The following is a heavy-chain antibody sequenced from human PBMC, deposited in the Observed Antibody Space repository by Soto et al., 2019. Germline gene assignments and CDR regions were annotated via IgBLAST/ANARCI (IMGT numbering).Heavy chain of an antibody. J-gene: IGHJ4*02. V-gene: IGHV4-34*01. CDR3: ARGHRRGSYYGFYFDY. D-gene: IGHD1-26*01. Sequence: PSETLSLTGAVYGGSFSGYYWSWIRQPPGKGLEWIGEINHSGSTNYNPSLKSRVTISVDTSKNQFSLKLSSVTAADTAVYYCARGHRRGSYYGFYFDYWGQGTLVTVSS. CDR1: GGSFSGYY. CDR2: INHSGST.